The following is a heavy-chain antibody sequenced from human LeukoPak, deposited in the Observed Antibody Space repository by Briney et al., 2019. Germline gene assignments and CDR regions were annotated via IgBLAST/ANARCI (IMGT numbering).Heavy chain of an antibody. CDR3: ARERQLVRRARGAPSNWFDP. CDR1: GFTFSSYW. CDR2: IKQDGSEK. J-gene: IGHJ5*02. D-gene: IGHD6-13*01. V-gene: IGHV3-7*01. Sequence: GGSLRLSCAASGFTFSSYWMSWVRQAPGKGLEWVAIIKQDGSEKYYVDSVKGRFTISRDNVKNSLYLQMNSLRAEDTAVYYCARERQLVRRARGAPSNWFDPWGQGTLVTVSS.